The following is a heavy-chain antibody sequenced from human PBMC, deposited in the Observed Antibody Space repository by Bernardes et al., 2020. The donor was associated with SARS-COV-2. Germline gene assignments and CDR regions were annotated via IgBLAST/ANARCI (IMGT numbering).Heavy chain of an antibody. J-gene: IGHJ4*02. D-gene: IGHD1-26*01. CDR1: GFTVSSNY. CDR2: IYSGGNT. Sequence: AGSLILSCAASGFTVSSNYMSWVRQAPGKGLEWVSTIYSGGNTYYADSVKGRFTISRHNSNNTLYLQMNSLRPEDTAVYYCARDHGRWDGALAYWGQGTLVTVSS. V-gene: IGHV3-53*04. CDR3: ARDHGRWDGALAY.